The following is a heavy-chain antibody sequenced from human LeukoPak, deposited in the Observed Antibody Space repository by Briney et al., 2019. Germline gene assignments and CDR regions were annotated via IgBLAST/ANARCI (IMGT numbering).Heavy chain of an antibody. V-gene: IGHV1-46*01. CDR1: GYTFTSYG. D-gene: IGHD6-6*01. J-gene: IGHJ4*02. CDR2: INPSGGTT. CDR3: ASRVSFSFDY. Sequence: ASVKVSCKASGYTFTSYGISWVRQAPGQGLEWMGIINPSGGTTTYAQKFQGRVTMTSDTSTSTVSMELSSLRSEDTAVYYCASRVSFSFDYWGQGTLVTVSS.